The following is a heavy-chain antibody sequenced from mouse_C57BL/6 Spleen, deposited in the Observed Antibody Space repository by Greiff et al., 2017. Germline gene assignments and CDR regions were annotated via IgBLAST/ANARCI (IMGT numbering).Heavy chain of an antibody. CDR3: ASNSNYEYFDV. J-gene: IGHJ1*03. CDR2: ISSGSSTI. V-gene: IGHV5-17*01. D-gene: IGHD2-5*01. Sequence: DVQLVESGGGLVKPGGSLKLSCAASGFTFSDYGMHWVRQAPEKGLEWVAYISSGSSTIYYADTVKGRFTISRDNAKNTLFLQMTSLRSEDTAMYYCASNSNYEYFDVWGTGTTVTVSS. CDR1: GFTFSDYG.